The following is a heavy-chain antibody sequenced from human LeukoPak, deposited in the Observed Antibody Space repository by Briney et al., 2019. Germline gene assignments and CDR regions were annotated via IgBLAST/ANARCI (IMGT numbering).Heavy chain of an antibody. CDR1: GFTFSSYA. CDR3: ARESDYQHAFDI. D-gene: IGHD2-2*01. J-gene: IGHJ3*02. CDR2: ISYDGSNK. V-gene: IGHV3-30*14. Sequence: PGGSLRLSCAASGFTFSSYAMHWVRQPPGKGLEWVAVISYDGSNKYYADSVKGRFTISRDNSKNTLYLQMNSLRAEDTAVYYCARESDYQHAFDIWGQGTMVTVSS.